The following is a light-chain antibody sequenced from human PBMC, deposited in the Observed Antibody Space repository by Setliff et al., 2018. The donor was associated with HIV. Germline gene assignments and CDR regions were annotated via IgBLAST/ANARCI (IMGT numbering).Light chain of an antibody. V-gene: IGLV1-44*01. Sequence: QSVLTQPPSASGTPGQRVTVSCSGSSSNIGRNTVNWYQQLPRTTPKLLIYSNNQRPSGVPGRFSGSKSGTSASLAISGLQSEDEADYYCAVWDDRLSGYGFGTGTKV. J-gene: IGLJ1*01. CDR3: AVWDDRLSGYG. CDR2: SNN. CDR1: SSNIGRNT.